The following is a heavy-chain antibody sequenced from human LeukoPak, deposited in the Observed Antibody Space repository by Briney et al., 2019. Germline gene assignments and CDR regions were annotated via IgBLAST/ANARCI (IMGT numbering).Heavy chain of an antibody. J-gene: IGHJ4*02. Sequence: SETLSLTCTVSGGSISSYYWSRIRQPPGKGLEWIGYIYYSGSTNYNPSLKSRVTISVDTSKNQFSLKLSSVTAADTAVYYCARVLSGSYTQFDYWGQGTLVTVSS. V-gene: IGHV4-59*01. CDR2: IYYSGST. D-gene: IGHD1-26*01. CDR3: ARVLSGSYTQFDY. CDR1: GGSISSYY.